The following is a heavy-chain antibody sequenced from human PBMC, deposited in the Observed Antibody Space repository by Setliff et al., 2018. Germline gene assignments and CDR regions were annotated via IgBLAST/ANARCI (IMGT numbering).Heavy chain of an antibody. V-gene: IGHV1-46*01. D-gene: IGHD2-15*01. CDR2: INPSGGLT. CDR1: GYTLTNYY. Sequence: SVKVSCKASGYTLTNYYIHWVRQAPGQGLEWMGIINPSGGLTRYAQKFHGRVTIITDESTSTAYMELSSLRSEDTAVYYCARSPAVLGIVYLDPWGQGTLVTVSS. J-gene: IGHJ5*02. CDR3: ARSPAVLGIVYLDP.